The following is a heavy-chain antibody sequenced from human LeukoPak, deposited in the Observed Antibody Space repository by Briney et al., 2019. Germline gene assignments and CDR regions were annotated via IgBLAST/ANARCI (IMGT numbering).Heavy chain of an antibody. CDR2: ISSSSSYI. Sequence: GGSLRLSCAASGFTFSSYSMNWVRQAPGKGLEWVSSISSSSSYIYYADSVKGRFTISRDNAKNSLYLQMNSLRAEDTAVYYCARDPSEVHYGSGSYYSQRYWGQGTLVTVSS. CDR1: GFTFSSYS. V-gene: IGHV3-21*01. J-gene: IGHJ4*02. D-gene: IGHD3-10*01. CDR3: ARDPSEVHYGSGSYYSQRY.